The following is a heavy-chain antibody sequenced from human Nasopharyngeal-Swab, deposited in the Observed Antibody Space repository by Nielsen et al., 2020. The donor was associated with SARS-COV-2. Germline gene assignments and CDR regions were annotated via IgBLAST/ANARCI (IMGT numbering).Heavy chain of an antibody. CDR2: IYWDDDK. J-gene: IGHJ6*03. V-gene: IGHV2-5*02. D-gene: IGHD6-13*01. Sequence: WIRQPPGKALEWLALIYWDDDKRYSPSLKSRLTITKDTSKNQVVLTMTNMDPVDTATYYCARETPYSSSWDYYYYYMDVWGKGTTVTVSS. CDR3: ARETPYSSSWDYYYYYMDV.